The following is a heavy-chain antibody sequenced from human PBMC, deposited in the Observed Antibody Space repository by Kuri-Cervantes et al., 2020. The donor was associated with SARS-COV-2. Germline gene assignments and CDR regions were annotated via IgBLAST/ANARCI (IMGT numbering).Heavy chain of an antibody. D-gene: IGHD5-12*01. CDR1: GFIFSRYS. CDR3: VRVGAYSGYDFDS. Sequence: GGSLRLSCAASGFIFSRYSMNWVRQAPGKGLEWVSYISSSSSTIYYIDSVKGRFTISRDNAKNSLYLQMNSLRAEDTAVYYCVRVGAYSGYDFDSWDQGTLVTVSS. J-gene: IGHJ4*02. CDR2: ISSSSSTI. V-gene: IGHV3-48*01.